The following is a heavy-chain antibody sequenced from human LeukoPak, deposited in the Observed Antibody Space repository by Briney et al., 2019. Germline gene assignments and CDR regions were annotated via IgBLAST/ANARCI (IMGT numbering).Heavy chain of an antibody. CDR3: ARSEQLDY. J-gene: IGHJ4*02. D-gene: IGHD1/OR15-1a*01. Sequence: SETLSLTCTVSGGSISSSDYYWGWSRQPPGKGLEWIGSIYYSGSTYYNPPLKSRVTISLDTSKNQFSLKLSSVTAADTAVYYCARSEQLDYWGQGTLVTVSS. V-gene: IGHV4-39*07. CDR2: IYYSGST. CDR1: GGSISSSDYY.